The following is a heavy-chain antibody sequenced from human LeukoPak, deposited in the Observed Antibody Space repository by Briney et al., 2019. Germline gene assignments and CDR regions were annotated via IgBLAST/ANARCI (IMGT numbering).Heavy chain of an antibody. CDR1: GFTFSSYA. J-gene: IGHJ6*03. CDR3: ASLDYYYYYMDV. CDR2: ISGSGGSI. Sequence: GGSLRLSCAASGFTFSSYAMSWVRQAPGKGLEWVSAISGSGGSIYYADSVKGRFTISRDNTKNSLYLQMNSLRAEDTAVYYCASLDYYYYYMDVWGKGTTVTVSS. V-gene: IGHV3-23*01.